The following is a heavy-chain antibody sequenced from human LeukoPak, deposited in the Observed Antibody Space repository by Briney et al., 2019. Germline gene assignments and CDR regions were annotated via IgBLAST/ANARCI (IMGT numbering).Heavy chain of an antibody. V-gene: IGHV1-18*04. CDR3: ARGIVVTREFDQ. CDR2: ISENKGNT. Sequence: ASVKVSCKASGYTFTTYGINWVRQAPGQGLEWMGWISENKGNTNHAQRFQGRVTMTTDTSTNTAYMELRSLRSDDTAVYYCARGIVVTREFDQWGQGTLVIVSS. D-gene: IGHD3-22*01. J-gene: IGHJ4*02. CDR1: GYTFTTYG.